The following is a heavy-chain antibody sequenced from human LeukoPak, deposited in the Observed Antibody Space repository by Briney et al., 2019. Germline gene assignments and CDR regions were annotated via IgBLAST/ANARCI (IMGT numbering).Heavy chain of an antibody. V-gene: IGHV4-59*01. Sequence: PSETLSLTCTVSGGSISSYYWSWIRQPPGKGLEWIGYIYYSGSTNYNPSLKSRVTISVDTSKNQFSLKLSSVTAADTAVYYCAREGGIGGATRYYYYGMDVWGQGTTVTVSS. CDR2: IYYSGST. CDR1: GGSISSYY. D-gene: IGHD1-26*01. J-gene: IGHJ6*02. CDR3: AREGGIGGATRYYYYGMDV.